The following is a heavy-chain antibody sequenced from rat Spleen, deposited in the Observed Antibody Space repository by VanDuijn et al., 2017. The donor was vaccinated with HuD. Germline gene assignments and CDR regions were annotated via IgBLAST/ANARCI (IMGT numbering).Heavy chain of an antibody. D-gene: IGHD1-4*01. Sequence: EVQLVESGGGLVQPGRSLKLSCAASGFTFSNYDMAWVRQAPTKGLEWIASISTGGGNTYNRDSVKGRFTSSRDNAKTILYLQMDSLRSEDTATYYCANSPGYFFDYWGQRVIVTVPS. V-gene: IGHV5-25*01. J-gene: IGHJ2*01. CDR2: ISTGGGNT. CDR1: GFTFSNYD. CDR3: ANSPGYFFDY.